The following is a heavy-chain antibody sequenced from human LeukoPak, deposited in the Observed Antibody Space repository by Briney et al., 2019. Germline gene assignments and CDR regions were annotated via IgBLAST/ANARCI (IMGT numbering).Heavy chain of an antibody. CDR2: ITYSGGST. CDR1: GFTFTNYG. CDR3: ARRRYTYGGEFDY. V-gene: IGHV3-23*01. Sequence: QPGGSLRLSCAASGFTFTNYGMSWFRQAPGKGLEWVSSITYSGGSTYYADSVKGRFTLSRDDSKNTLYLQMNSLRVDDTAVYYCARRRYTYGGEFDYWGQGTLVTVSS. D-gene: IGHD5-18*01. J-gene: IGHJ4*02.